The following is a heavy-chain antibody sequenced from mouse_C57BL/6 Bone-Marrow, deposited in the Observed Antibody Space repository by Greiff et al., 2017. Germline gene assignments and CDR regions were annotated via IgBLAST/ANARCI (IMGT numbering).Heavy chain of an antibody. D-gene: IGHD1-1*02. V-gene: IGHV5-9-1*02. J-gene: IGHJ4*01. CDR2: ISSGGDYI. CDR3: SSGRRRAMDY. Sequence: EVKLVEPGAGLVKPGGSLKFSCAASGFTFSSYALSWVRQTPEQRLEWVAYISSGGDYISYAETVKGRCTVTIDNARNTLYLRMSSLKSEDTARCYCSSGRRRAMDYWGQGTSVTVSS. CDR1: GFTFSSYA.